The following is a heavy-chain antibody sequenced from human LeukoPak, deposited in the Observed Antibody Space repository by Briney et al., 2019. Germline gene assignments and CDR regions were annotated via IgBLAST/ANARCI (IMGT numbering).Heavy chain of an antibody. CDR2: ISPGGNAI. Sequence: PGGSLRLSCAASGFTFISHGMIWVRQAPGKGLEWVSYISPGGNAIYYGDSVKGRFTISRDNAKNSLYLQMNSLRDEDTAVYYCARVRGPTVPTVYFDYWGQGTLVTVSS. J-gene: IGHJ4*02. CDR1: GFTFISHG. D-gene: IGHD4/OR15-4a*01. CDR3: ARVRGPTVPTVYFDY. V-gene: IGHV3-48*02.